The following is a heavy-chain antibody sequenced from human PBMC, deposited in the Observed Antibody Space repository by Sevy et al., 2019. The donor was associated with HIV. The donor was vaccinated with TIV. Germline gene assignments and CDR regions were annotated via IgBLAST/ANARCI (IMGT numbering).Heavy chain of an antibody. CDR3: ARDSVTVSGIVLYALDI. D-gene: IGHD3-3*01. Sequence: GGSLRLSCGASGFTFGSYWMHWVRQVPGKGLEWVSRISDDGRSTTYADSVRGRFTISRDNAKNTLYLQMNGLRADDTAVYDCARDSVTVSGIVLYALDIWGQGTMVTVSS. CDR2: ISDDGRST. J-gene: IGHJ3*02. CDR1: GFTFGSYW. V-gene: IGHV3-74*01.